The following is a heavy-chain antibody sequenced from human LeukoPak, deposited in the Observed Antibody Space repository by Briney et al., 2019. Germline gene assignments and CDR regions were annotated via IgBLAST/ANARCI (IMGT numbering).Heavy chain of an antibody. V-gene: IGHV4-59*13. D-gene: IGHD6-13*01. CDR1: GGSLSSYY. J-gene: IGHJ6*03. CDR2: INYSGST. CDR3: AREEPPAGTGNYYYYMDV. Sequence: SETLSLTCTVSGGSLSSYYWSWFGKPPGKGLEWFGNINYSGSTNYNPSLKSRVTISVDTSKNQFSLKLSSVTAADTAVYYCAREEPPAGTGNYYYYMDVWGKGTTVTVSS.